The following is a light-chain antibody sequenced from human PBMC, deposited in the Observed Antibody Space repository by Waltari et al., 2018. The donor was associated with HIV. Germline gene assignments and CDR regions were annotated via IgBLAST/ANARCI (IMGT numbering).Light chain of an antibody. J-gene: IGLJ1*01. CDR1: TRVIGISNV. Sequence: QLALPHPAPVLGPPGQSTTPPCTGTTRVIGISNVSPWYQKHPNIAPKLLIYEVSKRPSGVSARFSASKSGNTASLTISGLQADDEADYYCCSYAASSTSPMVFGTGTKVTVL. V-gene: IGLV2-23*02. CDR2: EVS. CDR3: CSYAASSTSPMV.